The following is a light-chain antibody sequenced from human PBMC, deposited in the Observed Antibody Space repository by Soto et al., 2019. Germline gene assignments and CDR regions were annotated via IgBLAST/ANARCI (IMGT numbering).Light chain of an antibody. CDR2: DVL. CDR1: SNDVGGHDY. CDR3: ASYTSSSTLV. J-gene: IGLJ1*01. Sequence: QSALTQPASVSGSPGQSITISCTGTSNDVGGHDYVSWYQQHPGKAPKLMIYDVLNRPSGVSDRFSGSKSGHTASLTISGLRPEDDADYYCASYTSSSTLVFGTGTKLTVL. V-gene: IGLV2-14*03.